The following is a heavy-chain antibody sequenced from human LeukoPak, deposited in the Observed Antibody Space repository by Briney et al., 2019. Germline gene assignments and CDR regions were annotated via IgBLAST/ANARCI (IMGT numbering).Heavy chain of an antibody. D-gene: IGHD5-18*01. CDR1: GYTFTSYD. Sequence: GASVKVSCKASGYTFTSYDINWVRQATGQGPEWMGWMNPDSGNTGYAQKFQGRVTMTRNTSISTAYMELSSLRSEDTAVYFCAERGYSYGDFDFWGQGTLVTVSS. CDR3: AERGYSYGDFDF. CDR2: MNPDSGNT. J-gene: IGHJ4*02. V-gene: IGHV1-8*01.